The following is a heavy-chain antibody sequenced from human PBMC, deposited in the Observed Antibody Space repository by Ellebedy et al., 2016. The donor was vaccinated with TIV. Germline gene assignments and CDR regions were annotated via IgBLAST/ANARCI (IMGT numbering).Heavy chain of an antibody. D-gene: IGHD3-3*01. V-gene: IGHV3-11*01. CDR1: GFTFSDYY. Sequence: GESLKISXAASGFTFSDYYMSWIRQAPGKGLEWVSYISSSGSTIYYADSVKGRFIISRDNAKNSLYLQMNSLRAEDTAVYYCARVDYDFWSGYVYYFDYWGQGTLVTVSS. CDR3: ARVDYDFWSGYVYYFDY. CDR2: ISSSGSTI. J-gene: IGHJ4*02.